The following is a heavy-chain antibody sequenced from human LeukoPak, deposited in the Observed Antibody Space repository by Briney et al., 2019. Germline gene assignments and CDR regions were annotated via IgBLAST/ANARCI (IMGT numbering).Heavy chain of an antibody. CDR2: IYYSGST. J-gene: IGHJ4*02. CDR3: ARAPITGTLFDY. D-gene: IGHD1-7*01. Sequence: SETLSHTCTVSGGSISSYYWSWIRQPPGKGLEWIGYIYYSGSTNYNPSLKSRVTISVDTSKNQFSLKLSSVTAADTAVYYCARAPITGTLFDYWGQGTLVTVSS. CDR1: GGSISSYY. V-gene: IGHV4-59*01.